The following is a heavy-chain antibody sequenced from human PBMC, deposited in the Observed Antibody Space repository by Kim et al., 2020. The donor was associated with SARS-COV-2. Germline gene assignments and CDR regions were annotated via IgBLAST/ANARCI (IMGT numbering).Heavy chain of an antibody. J-gene: IGHJ4*02. CDR2: ISAYNGNT. CDR3: ARALGRRYSGSYYGVGY. D-gene: IGHD1-26*01. V-gene: IGHV1-18*01. Sequence: ASVKVSCKASGYTFTSYGISWVRQAPGQGLEWMGWISAYNGNTNYAQKLQGRVTMTTDTSTSTAYMELRSLRSDDTAVYYCARALGRRYSGSYYGVGYWGQGTLVTVSS. CDR1: GYTFTSYG.